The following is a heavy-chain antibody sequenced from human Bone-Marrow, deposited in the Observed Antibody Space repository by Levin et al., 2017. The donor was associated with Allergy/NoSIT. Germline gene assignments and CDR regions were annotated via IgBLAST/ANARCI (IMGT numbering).Heavy chain of an antibody. CDR3: SRGWGTNVVVVPPAKSSDFDY. CDR2: IGSDSTI. D-gene: IGHD2-2*01. J-gene: IGHJ4*02. V-gene: IGHV3-48*02. Sequence: GGSLRLSCAASGFTFSIYNMNWVRQAPGKGLEWVSFIGSDSTIYYADSVMGRFTVFRDDAKNSLYLQMNGLRDEDTAVYYCSRGWGTNVVVVPPAKSSDFDYWGQGTLVTVSS. CDR1: GFTFSIYN.